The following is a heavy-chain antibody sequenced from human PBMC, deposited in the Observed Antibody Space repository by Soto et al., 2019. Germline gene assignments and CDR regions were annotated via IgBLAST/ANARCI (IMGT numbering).Heavy chain of an antibody. CDR2: FDPEDGET. CDR3: ATSGYGDPGDYYYYYYMDV. CDR1: GYTLTELS. V-gene: IGHV1-24*01. Sequence: ASVKVSCKVSGYTLTELSMHWVRQAPGKGLERMGGFDPEDGETIYAQKFQGRVTMTEDTSTDTAYMELSSLRSEDTAVYYCATSGYGDPGDYYYYYYMDVWGKGTTVTVSS. D-gene: IGHD4-17*01. J-gene: IGHJ6*03.